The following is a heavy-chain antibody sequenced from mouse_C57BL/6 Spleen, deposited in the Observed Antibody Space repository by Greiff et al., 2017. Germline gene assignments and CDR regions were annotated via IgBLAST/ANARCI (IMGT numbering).Heavy chain of an antibody. D-gene: IGHD2-1*01. CDR2: IDPSDSYT. J-gene: IGHJ1*03. CDR3: ARGGVLGGYYGNYVEYFDV. CDR1: GYTFTSYW. Sequence: QVQLQQPGAELVMPGASVKLSCKASGYTFTSYWMHWVKQRPGQGLEWIGEIDPSDSYTNYNQKFKGKSTLTVDKSSSTAYMQLSSLTSEDSAVYYCARGGVLGGYYGNYVEYFDVWGTGTTVTVSS. V-gene: IGHV1-69*01.